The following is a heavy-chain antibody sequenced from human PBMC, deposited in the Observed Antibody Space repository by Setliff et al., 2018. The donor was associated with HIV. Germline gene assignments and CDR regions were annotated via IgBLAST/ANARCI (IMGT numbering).Heavy chain of an antibody. CDR1: GYSISGGHY. CDR2: IHHSGNA. CDR3: ARGVHCTSTICYPSFYFDY. D-gene: IGHD2-2*01. J-gene: IGHJ4*02. V-gene: IGHV4-38-2*01. Sequence: SETLSLTCAVSGYSISGGHYWGWIRQSPGKGLEWIASIHHSGNAYHNPSLKSRVTMSVDTSKNQVSLKLTSVTAEDTAVFYCARGVHCTSTICYPSFYFDYWGQGIMVTVSS.